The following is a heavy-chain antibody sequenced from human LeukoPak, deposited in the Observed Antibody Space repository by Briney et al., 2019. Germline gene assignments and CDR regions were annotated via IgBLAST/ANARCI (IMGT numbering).Heavy chain of an antibody. CDR2: INHSGST. V-gene: IGHV4-34*01. J-gene: IGHJ4*02. Sequence: SETLSLTCAVSGGSFSGNYWSYIRQPPGKGLEWIGEINHSGSTNYNPSLKSRVTISVDTSKNQFSLMLTSVTAADTAVYYCARGSTTVPHYFDYWGQGTLVTVSS. CDR3: ARGSTTVPHYFDY. D-gene: IGHD4-17*01. CDR1: GGSFSGNY.